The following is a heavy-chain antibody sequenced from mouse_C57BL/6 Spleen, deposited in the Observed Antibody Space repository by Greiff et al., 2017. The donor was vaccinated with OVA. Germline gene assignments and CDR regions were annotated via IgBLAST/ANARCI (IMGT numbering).Heavy chain of an antibody. CDR2: IDPETGGT. CDR1: GYTFTDYE. V-gene: IGHV1-15*01. CDR3: TPFAY. J-gene: IGHJ3*01. Sequence: VQLQQSGAELVRPGASVTLSCKASGYTFTDYEMHWVKQTPVHGLEWIGAIDPETGGTAYNQKFKGKAIMTADKSSSTAYMEPRSLTSEDSAVYYCTPFAYWGQGTLVTVSA.